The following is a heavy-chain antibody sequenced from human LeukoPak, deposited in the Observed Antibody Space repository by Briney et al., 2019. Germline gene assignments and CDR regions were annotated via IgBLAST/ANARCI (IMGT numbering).Heavy chain of an antibody. J-gene: IGHJ6*03. Sequence: PSETLSLTCTVSGGSLSSYDWSWIRQPAGKGLEWIGRIYTSGSTNYNPSLKSRVTISVDTSKNQFSLKLSSVTAADTAVYYCARHNIEVVRGVRPYYYYYMDVWGKGTTVTISS. V-gene: IGHV4-4*07. D-gene: IGHD3-10*01. CDR1: GGSLSSYD. CDR2: IYTSGST. CDR3: ARHNIEVVRGVRPYYYYYMDV.